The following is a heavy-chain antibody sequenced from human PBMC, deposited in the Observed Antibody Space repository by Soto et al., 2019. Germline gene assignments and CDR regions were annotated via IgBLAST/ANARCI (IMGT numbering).Heavy chain of an antibody. J-gene: IGHJ4*02. CDR1: GYTFTGYY. CDR3: ARGRSDDILTGSLFFDY. V-gene: IGHV1-2*04. CDR2: INPNSGGT. D-gene: IGHD3-9*01. Sequence: QVQLVQSGAEVKKPGASVKVSCKASGYTFTGYYMHWVRQAPGQGLEWMGWINPNSGGTNYAQKFQGWVTMTRDTSISTAYMELSRLRSDDTAVYYCARGRSDDILTGSLFFDYWGQGTLVTVSS.